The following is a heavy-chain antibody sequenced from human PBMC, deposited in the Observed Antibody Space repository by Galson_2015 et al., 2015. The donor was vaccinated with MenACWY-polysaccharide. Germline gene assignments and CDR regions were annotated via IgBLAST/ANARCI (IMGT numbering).Heavy chain of an antibody. J-gene: IGHJ4*02. D-gene: IGHD5-12*01. CDR3: ARVGYSGYDSRFEH. CDR1: RGSISSYY. CDR2: ISTSGST. Sequence: ETLSLTCTVSRGSISSYYWSWIRQPAGKGLEWIGRISTSGSTTYNPSLKSRVTMSLDRSNNQFSLNLTSATAADTAVYYCARVGYSGYDSRFEHWGQGTLVAVSS. V-gene: IGHV4-4*07.